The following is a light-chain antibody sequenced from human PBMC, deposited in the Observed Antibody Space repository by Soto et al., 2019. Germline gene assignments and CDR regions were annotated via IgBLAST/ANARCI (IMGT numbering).Light chain of an antibody. J-gene: IGKJ1*01. V-gene: IGKV2-28*01. CDR2: LGS. CDR1: QSLLHSNGYNY. CDR3: MQALQTPGT. Sequence: DIVMTQSPLSLPVTPGEPASISCRSSQSLLHSNGYNYLDWYLQKPGQSPQLLIYLGSNRASGVPERFSGSGSGTDFTLKISREEAEDVGVYYCMQALQTPGTFGQGTKVEIK.